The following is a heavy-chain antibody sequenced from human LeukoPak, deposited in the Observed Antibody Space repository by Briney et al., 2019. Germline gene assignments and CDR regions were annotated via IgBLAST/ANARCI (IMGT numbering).Heavy chain of an antibody. CDR3: ARDVGYYDFWSGYRGIDY. Sequence: ASVKISCKASGYTFSSYGISWVRQDPGQGLEWMGWISAYNGNTNYAQKLQGRVTMTTDTSTSTAYMELRSLRSDDTAVYYCARDVGYYDFWSGYRGIDYWGQGTLVTVSS. CDR2: ISAYNGNT. V-gene: IGHV1-18*01. J-gene: IGHJ4*02. D-gene: IGHD3-3*01. CDR1: GYTFSSYG.